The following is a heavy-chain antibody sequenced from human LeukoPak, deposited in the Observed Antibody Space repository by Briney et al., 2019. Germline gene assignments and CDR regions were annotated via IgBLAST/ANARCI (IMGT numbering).Heavy chain of an antibody. J-gene: IGHJ4*02. CDR2: ISRNSDSI. V-gene: IGHV3-9*01. CDR1: GLSFDDYG. CDR3: AKRGQGFDY. Sequence: GGSLRLSCAASGLSFDDYGMHWVRQAPGEGLEWVSGISRNSDSIAYADSVRGRFTISRDNAKNSLYLQMNSLRADDTAFYYCAKRGQGFDYWGQGTLVTVSS. D-gene: IGHD3-10*01.